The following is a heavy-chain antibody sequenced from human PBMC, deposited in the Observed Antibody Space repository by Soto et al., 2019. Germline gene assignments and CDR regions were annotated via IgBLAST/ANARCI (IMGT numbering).Heavy chain of an antibody. CDR1: GFNFSSNW. Sequence: EVQLVESGGGLVQPGGSLRLSCAASGFNFSSNWMHWVRRVPGRGLVWVSRINTDGSRTSYEDSVDGRFTISRDNAKNTLYLQMNSLRAEDTAGYYCARDGEGFWGQGTLVTVSS. D-gene: IGHD2-21*01. J-gene: IGHJ4*02. V-gene: IGHV3-74*01. CDR2: INTDGSRT. CDR3: ARDGEGF.